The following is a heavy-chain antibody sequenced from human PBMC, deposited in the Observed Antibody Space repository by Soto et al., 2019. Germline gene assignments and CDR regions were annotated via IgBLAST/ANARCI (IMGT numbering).Heavy chain of an antibody. CDR3: ARVNGMTTVTWPPRYYSGMDV. D-gene: IGHD4-17*01. V-gene: IGHV1-69*01. Sequence: QVQLVQSGAEVKKPGSSVKVSCKASGGTFSSYAISWVRQAPGQGLEWMGGIIPIFGTANYAQKFQGRVTITADESTSTAYMELSSLRSEDTDVYYCARVNGMTTVTWPPRYYSGMDVWGQGTTVTVSS. CDR2: IIPIFGTA. CDR1: GGTFSSYA. J-gene: IGHJ6*02.